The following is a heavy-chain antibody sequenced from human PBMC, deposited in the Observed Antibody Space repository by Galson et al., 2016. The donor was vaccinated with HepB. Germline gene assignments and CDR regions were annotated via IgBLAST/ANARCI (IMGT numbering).Heavy chain of an antibody. CDR3: ARGRLMVRGVILDY. V-gene: IGHV4-34*01. D-gene: IGHD3-10*01. CDR2: INHSGST. Sequence: SETLSLTCAVFGGSFSGYYWSWIRRPPGKGLEWTGEINHSGSTNYNPSLKSRVTISVDTSKNQFSLKLSSVTAADTAVNYCARGRLMVRGVILDYWGQGTLVTVSS. CDR1: GGSFSGYY. J-gene: IGHJ4*02.